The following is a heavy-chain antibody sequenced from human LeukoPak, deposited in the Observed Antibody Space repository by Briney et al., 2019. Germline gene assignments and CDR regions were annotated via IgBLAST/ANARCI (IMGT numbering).Heavy chain of an antibody. V-gene: IGHV3-64*01. Sequence: PGGSLRLSCAVSGFTFSNYAMYWVRQAPGKGLENVAGIGSNGESTYYANSVKGRFTISRDNSKNTLFLQMGSLRAEDMAVYYCARGNVVGATRPFDYSGQGTLVTVSS. CDR1: GFTFSNYA. CDR3: ARGNVVGATRPFDY. CDR2: IGSNGEST. J-gene: IGHJ4*02. D-gene: IGHD1-26*01.